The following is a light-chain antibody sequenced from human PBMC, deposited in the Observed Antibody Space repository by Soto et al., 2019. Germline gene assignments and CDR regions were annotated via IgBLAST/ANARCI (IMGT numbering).Light chain of an antibody. CDR3: QRYNNWPLT. Sequence: EIVLTQSPGTLSLSPGERATLSCRASQSVSFSSLAWYQHKPGRAPRLLIYGKSSRATGIPDRFSGSGSGTEFTLTINSLQSEDFAVYYCQRYNNWPLTFGGGTKVESK. J-gene: IGKJ4*01. CDR1: QSVSFSS. V-gene: IGKV3D-15*01. CDR2: GKS.